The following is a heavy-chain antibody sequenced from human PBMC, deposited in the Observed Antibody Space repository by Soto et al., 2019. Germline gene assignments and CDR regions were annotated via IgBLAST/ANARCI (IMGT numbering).Heavy chain of an antibody. CDR3: TGMTWFRGMDV. CDR1: GDSVSSNSAG. Sequence: SQTLSLTSFISGDSVSSNSAGWNWIRQSPSRGLEWLGRTYYKSKWNNDYALSVKSRITINPDTSKNQFSLHLYSVTPEDTAVYYSTGMTWFRGMDVGGQGTPVTVSS. CDR2: TYYKSKWNN. J-gene: IGHJ6*02. D-gene: IGHD2-21*02. V-gene: IGHV6-1*01.